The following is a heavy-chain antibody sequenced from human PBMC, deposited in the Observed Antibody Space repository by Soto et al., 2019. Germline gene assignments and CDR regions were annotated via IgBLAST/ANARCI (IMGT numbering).Heavy chain of an antibody. V-gene: IGHV3-74*01. Sequence: LRLSCAASGFTFNNYWMHWVRQVPGKGLVWVSRISGDGSTTHYADFAKGRFTVSRDNAKNTVYLQMNSLRVEDTALYYCARRDWNGGYCDFWGQGILVTVSS. CDR3: ARRDWNGGYCDF. J-gene: IGHJ4*02. CDR1: GFTFNNYW. CDR2: ISGDGSTT. D-gene: IGHD1-1*01.